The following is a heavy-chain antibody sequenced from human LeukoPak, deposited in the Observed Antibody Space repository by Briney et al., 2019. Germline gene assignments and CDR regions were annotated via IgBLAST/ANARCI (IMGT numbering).Heavy chain of an antibody. CDR1: GFTFSNHE. J-gene: IGHJ4*02. Sequence: GGSLRLSCAASGFTFSNHEMNWVRQAPGKGLEWISYINSGGGTMYYADSVKGQFTISRDNAKNSLYLQMNSLRAGDTGVYYCARDPGLAVAGTAVDYWGRGTLVTVSS. CDR3: ARDPGLAVAGTAVDY. CDR2: INSGGGTM. V-gene: IGHV3-48*03. D-gene: IGHD6-19*01.